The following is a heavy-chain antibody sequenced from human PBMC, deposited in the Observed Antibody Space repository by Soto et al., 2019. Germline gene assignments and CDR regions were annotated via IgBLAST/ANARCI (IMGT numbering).Heavy chain of an antibody. CDR1: GYTFTSYA. CDR3: ARLPNSLGYCSGGSCYDY. CDR2: INAGNGNT. V-gene: IGHV1-3*01. Sequence: ASVKVSCKASGYTFTSYAMHWVRRAPGQRLEWMGWINAGNGNTKYSQKFQGRVTITRDTSASTAYMELSSLRSEDTAVYYCARLPNSLGYCSGGSCYDYWGQGTLVTVSS. J-gene: IGHJ4*02. D-gene: IGHD2-15*01.